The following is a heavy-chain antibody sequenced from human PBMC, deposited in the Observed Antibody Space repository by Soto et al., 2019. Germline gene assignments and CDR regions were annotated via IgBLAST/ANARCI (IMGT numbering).Heavy chain of an antibody. J-gene: IGHJ4*02. D-gene: IGHD3-10*01. CDR1: GFTFTIYY. Sequence: PGGSLRLSCAASGFTFTIYYMSWVRQAPGKGLEWVANVNQDGSDKYYVDSVKGRFTISRDNAKNSLYLQMNSLRAEDTAVYFCARDGDGVYPPFDYWGQGTLVTVSS. V-gene: IGHV3-7*01. CDR2: VNQDGSDK. CDR3: ARDGDGVYPPFDY.